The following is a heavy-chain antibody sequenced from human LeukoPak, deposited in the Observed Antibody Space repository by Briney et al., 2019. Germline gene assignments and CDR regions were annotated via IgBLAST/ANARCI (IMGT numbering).Heavy chain of an antibody. J-gene: IGHJ5*02. CDR1: GGSISSSSYY. V-gene: IGHV4-39*01. CDR2: IYYSGST. Sequence: SETLSLTCTVSGGSISSSSYYWGWIRQPPGKGLEWIGSIYYSGSTYYNPSLKSRVTITVDTSKNQFSLKLSSVTAADTAVYCCARVTVTHNWFDPWGQGTLVTVSS. CDR3: ARVTVTHNWFDP. D-gene: IGHD4-17*01.